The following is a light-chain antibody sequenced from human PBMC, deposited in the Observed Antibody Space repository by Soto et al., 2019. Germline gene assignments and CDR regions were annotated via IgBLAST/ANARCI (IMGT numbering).Light chain of an antibody. Sequence: QSALTQPASVSGSPGQSITISCTGTSSDIGTYNLVSWFQQYPGKAPKLVIVEVFKRPSGVSHRVSGSKSGITASLTITGLQAEDEADYYCCSYAGPGSYVFGTGTKLTVL. V-gene: IGLV2-23*02. CDR3: CSYAGPGSYV. J-gene: IGLJ1*01. CDR1: SSDIGTYNL. CDR2: EVF.